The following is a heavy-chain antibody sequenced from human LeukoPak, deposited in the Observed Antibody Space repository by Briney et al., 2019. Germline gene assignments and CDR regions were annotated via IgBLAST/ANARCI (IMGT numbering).Heavy chain of an antibody. CDR3: ASQVTNWGLFDP. D-gene: IGHD7-27*01. CDR1: GGSISSSSYY. V-gene: IGHV4-39*01. J-gene: IGHJ5*02. CDR2: IYYSGST. Sequence: SETLSLTCTVSGGSISSSSYYWGWIRQPPGKGLGWIGSIYYSGSTYYNPSLKSRVTISVDTSKNQFSLKLSSVTAADTAVYYCASQVTNWGLFDPWGQGTLVTVSS.